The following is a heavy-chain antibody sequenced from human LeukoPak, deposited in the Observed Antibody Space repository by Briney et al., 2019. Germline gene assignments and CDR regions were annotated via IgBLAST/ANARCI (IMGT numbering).Heavy chain of an antibody. CDR1: GFTFDDYA. CDR3: AKDIGYSGSCADY. J-gene: IGHJ4*02. D-gene: IGHD1-26*01. CDR2: ISGDGGST. Sequence: GGSLRLSCAASGFTFDDYAMHWVRQAPGKGLEWVSLISGDGGSTYYADSVKGRFTISRDNSKNSLYLQMNSLRTEDTASYYCAKDIGYSGSCADYWGQGTLVTVSS. V-gene: IGHV3-43*02.